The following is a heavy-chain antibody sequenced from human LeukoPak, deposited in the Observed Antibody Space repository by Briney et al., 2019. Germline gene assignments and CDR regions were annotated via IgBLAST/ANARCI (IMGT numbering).Heavy chain of an antibody. CDR3: AKDPHYYGSGSYPEAFDY. CDR1: GFTFSSYA. J-gene: IGHJ4*02. Sequence: GGSLRLSCAASGFTFSSYAMSWVRQAPGKGLEWVSAISGSGGSTYYADSVKGRFTISRDNSKNTLYLQMNSLRAEDTAVYYCAKDPHYYGSGSYPEAFDYWGQGTLVTVSS. D-gene: IGHD3-10*01. CDR2: ISGSGGST. V-gene: IGHV3-23*01.